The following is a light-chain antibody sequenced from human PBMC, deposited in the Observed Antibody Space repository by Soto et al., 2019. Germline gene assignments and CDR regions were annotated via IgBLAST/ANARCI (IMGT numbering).Light chain of an antibody. CDR2: DAS. J-gene: IGKJ5*01. V-gene: IGKV3-20*01. CDR1: QSVSSTY. Sequence: EIVMTQSPATLSVSPGERATLSCRASQSVSSTYLAWYQQKAGQAPRLLIYDASSRATGIPDRFSGSGSRTDFTLTISRLEPEDFAVYYCQQYGSSPITFGQGTRLEIK. CDR3: QQYGSSPIT.